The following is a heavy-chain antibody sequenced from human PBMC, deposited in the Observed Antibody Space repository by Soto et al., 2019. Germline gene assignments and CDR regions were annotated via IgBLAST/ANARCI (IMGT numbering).Heavy chain of an antibody. CDR1: GYTFTSYA. D-gene: IGHD2-21*02. J-gene: IGHJ6*02. CDR3: ASEYCGGDCYSAARYGMDV. V-gene: IGHV1-3*01. CDR2: INAGNGNT. Sequence: GASVKVSCKASGYTFTSYAMHWVRQAPGQRLEWMGWINAGNGNTKYSQKFQGRVAITRDTSASTAYMELSSLRSEDTAVYYCASEYCGGDCYSAARYGMDVWGQGTTVTSP.